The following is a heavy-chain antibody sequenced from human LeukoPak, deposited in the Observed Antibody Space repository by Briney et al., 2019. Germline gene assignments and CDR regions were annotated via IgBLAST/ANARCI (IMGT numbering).Heavy chain of an antibody. D-gene: IGHD2-15*01. Sequence: GSSVKVSCKGSGGTFSSYAISWVRQAPGQGLEWMGGIIPIFGTANYAQKFQGRVTMTSDMSTSTVYMELSSLRPEDTAVYYCARTSPATPFPDYWGQGTLVTVSS. CDR1: GGTFSSYA. CDR3: ARTSPATPFPDY. V-gene: IGHV1-69*05. CDR2: IIPIFGTA. J-gene: IGHJ4*02.